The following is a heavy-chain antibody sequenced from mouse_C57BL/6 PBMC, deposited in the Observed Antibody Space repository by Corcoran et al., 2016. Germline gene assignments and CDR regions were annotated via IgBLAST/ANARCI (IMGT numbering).Heavy chain of an antibody. CDR2: IYPRDGST. D-gene: IGHD2-4*01. CDR3: ARSGIYYDPHWYFDV. J-gene: IGHJ1*03. CDR1: GYTFTSYD. V-gene: IGHV1-85*01. Sequence: QVQLQQSGPELVQPGASVILSCNAAGYTFTSYDLYWVKQRPGQGLELIGWIYPRDGSTKYNEKFKGKATLTVNTSSSTAYMELHSLTSEDSAVYFCARSGIYYDPHWYFDVWGTGTTVTVSS.